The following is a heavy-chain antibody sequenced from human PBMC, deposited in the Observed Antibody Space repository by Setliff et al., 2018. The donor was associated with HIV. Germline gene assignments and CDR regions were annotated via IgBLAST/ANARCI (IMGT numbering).Heavy chain of an antibody. D-gene: IGHD6-13*01. V-gene: IGHV4-39*01. CDR1: GDPMSSTSYY. CDR2: IYSSGSP. CDR3: ARHRDPPGTSWIYYYYYMDL. J-gene: IGHJ6*03. Sequence: PSETLSLTCTVSGDPMSSTSYYWGWIRQPPGKRPEWLGSIYSSGSPSYNPSLSSRLTISVDTSKNHVSLRLSSVTAADTGVYYCARHRDPPGTSWIYYYYYMDLWGEGTTVTVSS.